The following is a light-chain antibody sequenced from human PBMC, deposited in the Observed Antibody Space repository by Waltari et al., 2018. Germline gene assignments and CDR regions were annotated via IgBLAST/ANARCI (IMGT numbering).Light chain of an antibody. Sequence: SYVVTQPPSVSVAPGQTATTTCEGDNIRSKNVKWYQQAPGQAPGVVVYEESDRPSGIPERFSGSNSGNTATLTISGVEAGDEADYYCQVWDPNSDRQVFGGGTKLTVL. J-gene: IGLJ2*01. CDR3: QVWDPNSDRQV. CDR2: EES. V-gene: IGLV3-21*02. CDR1: NIRSKN.